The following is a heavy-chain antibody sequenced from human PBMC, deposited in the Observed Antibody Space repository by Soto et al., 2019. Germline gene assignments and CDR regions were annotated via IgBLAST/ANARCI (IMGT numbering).Heavy chain of an antibody. CDR2: ISGGGGNT. D-gene: IGHD6-19*01. CDR3: AKDRGAGGRFSGIAVAGIPS. V-gene: IGHV3-23*01. Sequence: EVQLLESGGGLVQPGGSMRLSCAASGFTFSSYAMSWVRQTPGKGLEWVSGISGGGGNTYYADSVTGRFTISRDNSRNTLYLPMNSLRAADTGIYYCAKDRGAGGRFSGIAVAGIPSWGQGTLVTVSS. J-gene: IGHJ5*02. CDR1: GFTFSSYA.